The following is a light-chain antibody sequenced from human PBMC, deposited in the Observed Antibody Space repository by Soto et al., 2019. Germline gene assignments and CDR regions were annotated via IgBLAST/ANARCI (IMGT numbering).Light chain of an antibody. Sequence: QSVLTQPASVSGSPGQSITISCTGTSSDVGGYNYVSWYQQHPGKAPKLTIYDVTNRPSGVSNRFSGSKSGNTASLTISGLQAEDEADYYCSSYRSSSTFVVFGGGTKLTVL. J-gene: IGLJ2*01. CDR2: DVT. CDR1: SSDVGGYNY. CDR3: SSYRSSSTFVV. V-gene: IGLV2-14*01.